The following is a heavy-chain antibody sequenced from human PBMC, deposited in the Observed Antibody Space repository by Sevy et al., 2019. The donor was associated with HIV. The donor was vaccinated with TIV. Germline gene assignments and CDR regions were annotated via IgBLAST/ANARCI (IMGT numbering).Heavy chain of an antibody. J-gene: IGHJ4*02. CDR3: ARDDSIAGPMITCLDY. V-gene: IGHV3-33*01. D-gene: IGHD3-16*01. Sequence: GGSLRLSCAASGFTFSSYGMHWVRQAPGKGLEWVAVIWYDRSNKYYADSVKGRFTISRDNSKNTLYLQMNSLRAEDTAVYYCARDDSIAGPMITCLDYWGQGTLVTVSS. CDR2: IWYDRSNK. CDR1: GFTFSSYG.